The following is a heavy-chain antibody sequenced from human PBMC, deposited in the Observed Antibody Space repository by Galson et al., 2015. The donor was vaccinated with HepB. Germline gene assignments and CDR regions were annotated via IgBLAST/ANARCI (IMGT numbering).Heavy chain of an antibody. CDR1: GFTFSSYG. CDR3: AKDSRVEDYVWGSHFQH. J-gene: IGHJ1*01. CDR2: ISYDGSNK. Sequence: SLRLSCAASGFTFSSYGMHWVRQAPGKGLEWVAVISYDGSNKYYADSVKGRFTISRDNSKNTLYLQMNSLRAEDTAVYYCAKDSRVEDYVWGSHFQHWGQGTLVTVSS. D-gene: IGHD3-16*01. V-gene: IGHV3-30*18.